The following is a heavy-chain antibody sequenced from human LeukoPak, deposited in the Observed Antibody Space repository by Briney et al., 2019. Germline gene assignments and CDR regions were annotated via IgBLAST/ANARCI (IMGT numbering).Heavy chain of an antibody. CDR2: IYTSGST. V-gene: IGHV4-61*02. Sequence: SETLSLTCTVSGGSISSGSYYWSWIRQPAGKGLEWIGRIYTSGSTNYNPSLKSRVTISVDTSKNQFSLKLSSVAAADTAVYYCARAQVVPAAPHYYYMDVWGKGTTVTVSS. CDR3: ARAQVVPAAPHYYYMDV. J-gene: IGHJ6*03. CDR1: GGSISSGSYY. D-gene: IGHD2-2*01.